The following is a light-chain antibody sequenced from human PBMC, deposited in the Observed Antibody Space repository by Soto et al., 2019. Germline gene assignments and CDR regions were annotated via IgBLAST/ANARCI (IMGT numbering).Light chain of an antibody. CDR2: GNS. J-gene: IGLJ2*01. Sequence: QSVLTQPPSVSGAPGQRVTISCTGSSSNIGAGYDVHWYQQLPGTAPKVLIYGNSNRPSGVPDRFSGSKSGTSASLAITGLQAEDEAGYYCQSYVSSLSGVVFGGGTMLTVL. V-gene: IGLV1-40*01. CDR1: SSNIGAGYD. CDR3: QSYVSSLSGVV.